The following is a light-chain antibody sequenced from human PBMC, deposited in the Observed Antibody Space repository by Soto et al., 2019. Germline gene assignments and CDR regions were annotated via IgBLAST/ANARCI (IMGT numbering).Light chain of an antibody. V-gene: IGKV3-20*01. Sequence: EFVLTQSPGTLSLSPGERATLSCRASQSVSSSYLAWYQQKPGQAPRLLIYGASSRATGIPDRFSGSGSGTDFTLTISRLEPEDFAVYYCQYSGISPGTFGQGTRLEIK. CDR2: GAS. CDR1: QSVSSSY. J-gene: IGKJ5*01. CDR3: QYSGISPGT.